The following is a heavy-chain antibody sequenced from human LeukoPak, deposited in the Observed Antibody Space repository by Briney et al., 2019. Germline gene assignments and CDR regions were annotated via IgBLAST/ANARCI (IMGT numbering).Heavy chain of an antibody. CDR2: IHPSTGNP. Sequence: ASVNVTCKASAYTFTSYAMNWVRQAPGQGLEWMGWIHPSTGNPTYAQGFTGRFFFSLDTSVSTTYLQISSLKAEDTAVYFCARAFQSLGGLSLPDYWGQGTLLTVSS. J-gene: IGHJ4*02. CDR3: ARAFQSLGGLSLPDY. CDR1: AYTFTSYA. V-gene: IGHV7-4-1*02. D-gene: IGHD3-16*02.